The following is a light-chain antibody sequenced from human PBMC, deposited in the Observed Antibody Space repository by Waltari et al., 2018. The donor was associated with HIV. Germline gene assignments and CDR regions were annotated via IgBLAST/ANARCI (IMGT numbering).Light chain of an antibody. J-gene: IGKJ1*01. CDR3: QQYYTYPQT. CDR1: QSISTS. Sequence: IRMTQYPSSFSASTGDRVTITCRASQSISTSLAWYQLKPGKAPKLLIYGASTLQSGVPSRFSGSGSGTDFTLTISCLQSDDFATYSCQQYYTYPQTFGQGTTVEIK. CDR2: GAS. V-gene: IGKV1-8*01.